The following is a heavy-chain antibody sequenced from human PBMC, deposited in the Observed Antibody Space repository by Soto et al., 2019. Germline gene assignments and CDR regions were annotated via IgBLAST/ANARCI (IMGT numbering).Heavy chain of an antibody. D-gene: IGHD5-12*01. CDR3: ARDHDEDFGYDLDYFAY. J-gene: IGHJ4*02. CDR2: INWNSVTF. Sequence: EVQLVESGGGLVQPGRSLRLSCAASGFTFDDYAMHWVRQAPGKGLEWGSGINWNSVTFDYADSVKGRFTISRDNAKNSLYLQMDSLRGEDTAFYFCARDHDEDFGYDLDYFAYWGQGTLVTVSS. CDR1: GFTFDDYA. V-gene: IGHV3-9*01.